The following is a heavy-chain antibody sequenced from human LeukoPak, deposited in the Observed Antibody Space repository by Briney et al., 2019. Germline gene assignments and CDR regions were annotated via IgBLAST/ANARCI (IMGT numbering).Heavy chain of an antibody. CDR3: ARDRAWNYFDY. D-gene: IGHD3-3*01. Sequence: GGSLRLSCAPSGFTFSRHGMHWVRQAPGKGLEWVAIISNDGSRKYYAHSVEGRFTISRDNSKNTLYLQMDSLRAEDTAVYYCARDRAWNYFDYWGQGTLITVSS. CDR1: GFTFSRHG. CDR2: ISNDGSRK. J-gene: IGHJ4*02. V-gene: IGHV3-30*03.